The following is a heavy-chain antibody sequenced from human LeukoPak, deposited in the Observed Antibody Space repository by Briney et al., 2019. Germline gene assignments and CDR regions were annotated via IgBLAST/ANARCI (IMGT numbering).Heavy chain of an antibody. CDR2: IYYSGST. V-gene: IGHV4-59*08. Sequence: SETLSPTCTVSGGSISSYYWSWIRQPAGKGLEWIGYIYYSGSTNYNPSLKSRVTISVDTSKNQFSLKLSSVTAADTAVYYCARHSHDGHFDYWGQGTLVTVSS. CDR3: ARHSHDGHFDY. J-gene: IGHJ4*02. CDR1: GGSISSYY. D-gene: IGHD5-24*01.